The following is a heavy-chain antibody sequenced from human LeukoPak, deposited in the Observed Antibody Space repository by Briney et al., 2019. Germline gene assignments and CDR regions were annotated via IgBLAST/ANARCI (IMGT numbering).Heavy chain of an antibody. V-gene: IGHV3-21*01. CDR1: EFTFSSFT. Sequence: GGSLRLSCAASEFTFSSFTMNWVRQAPGKGLEWVSSISSSSSSYIYYADSVKGRFTISRDNGKNSLYLQMNSLRAEDTAVYYCARDHYYDSSGNYYGGYYFDYWGQGTLVTVSS. CDR3: ARDHYYDSSGNYYGGYYFDY. CDR2: ISSSSSSYI. D-gene: IGHD3-22*01. J-gene: IGHJ4*02.